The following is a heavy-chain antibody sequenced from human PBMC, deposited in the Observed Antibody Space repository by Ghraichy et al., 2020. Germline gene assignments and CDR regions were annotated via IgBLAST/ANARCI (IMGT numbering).Heavy chain of an antibody. CDR2: IISNSRYR. CDR1: GFPFSSFS. CDR3: ATEVSLPGYTYGRPLYGMDV. J-gene: IGHJ6*04. V-gene: IGHV3-21*01. D-gene: IGHD3-16*01. Sequence: LSLTCAASGFPFSSFSMNWVRQAPGKGLEWVSSIISNSRYRYYADSVKVRFTISRDNGKNSLYLKMSSLRAEDTAIYYWATEVSLPGYTYGRPLYGMDVWGKGTTVTVSS.